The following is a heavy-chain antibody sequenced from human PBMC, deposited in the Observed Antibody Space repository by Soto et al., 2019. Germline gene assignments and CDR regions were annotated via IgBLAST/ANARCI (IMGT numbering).Heavy chain of an antibody. CDR2: IWYDGSNK. Sequence: PGGSLRLSCAASGFTFSSYAMSWVRQAPGKGLEWVAVIWYDGSNKYYADSVKGRFTISRDNSKNTLYLQMNSLRAEDTAVYYCARDNYYDSSGYPEAFDYWGQGTLVTVSS. D-gene: IGHD3-22*01. CDR3: ARDNYYDSSGYPEAFDY. J-gene: IGHJ4*02. CDR1: GFTFSSYA. V-gene: IGHV3-33*08.